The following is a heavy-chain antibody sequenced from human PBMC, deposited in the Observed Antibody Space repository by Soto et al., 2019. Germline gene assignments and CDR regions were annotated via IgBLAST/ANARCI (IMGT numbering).Heavy chain of an antibody. J-gene: IGHJ4*02. CDR2: IYYNGNT. D-gene: IGHD5-18*01. V-gene: IGHV4-61*07. CDR3: ARLAYTSGLTFDY. Sequence: WTWIRQPPGERLEWIGYIYYNGNTNYNSSLKSRVTISIDTSKNQFSLKLNSVTAADTAVYFCARLAYTSGLTFDYWGRGPLFTVSS.